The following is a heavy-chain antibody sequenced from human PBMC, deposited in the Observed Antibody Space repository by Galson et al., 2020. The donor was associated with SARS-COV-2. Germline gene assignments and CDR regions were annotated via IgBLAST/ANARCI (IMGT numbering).Heavy chain of an antibody. CDR2: ISYAGSNK. D-gene: IGHD6-6*01. CDR1: GFTFSSYA. J-gene: IGHJ4*02. V-gene: IGHV3-30*04. Sequence: GGSLRLSCAASGFTFSSYAMHWVRQAPGKGLEWVAVISYAGSNKYYADSVKGRFTISRDNSKNTLYLQMNSLRAEDTAVYYCARSRAGGYSSSSDYWGQGTLVTVSS. CDR3: ARSRAGGYSSSSDY.